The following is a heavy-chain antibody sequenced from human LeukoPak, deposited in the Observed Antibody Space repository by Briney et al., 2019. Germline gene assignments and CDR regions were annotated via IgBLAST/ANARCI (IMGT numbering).Heavy chain of an antibody. CDR2: IWSDSTNK. CDR1: GFTFSTYA. D-gene: IGHD5-12*01. J-gene: IGHJ4*02. CDR3: AKGAYDYIEIGYFDS. Sequence: GGSLRLSCAASGFTFSTYAMHWVRQAPGKGLEWVAVIWSDSTNKYYADSVRGRFTISRDNSKNTLYLQMSSLRAEDTAMYYCAKGAYDYIEIGYFDSWGQGTLVTASS. V-gene: IGHV3-33*06.